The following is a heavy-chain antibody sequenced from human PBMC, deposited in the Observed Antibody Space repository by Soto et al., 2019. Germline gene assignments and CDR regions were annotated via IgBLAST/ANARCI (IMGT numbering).Heavy chain of an antibody. CDR3: AREISSEIDY. V-gene: IGHV3-64*04. CDR1: GFTFSSYA. Sequence: PGGSLRLSCSASGFTFSSYAMHWVRQAPGKGLEYVSAISSNGGSTYYADSVKGRFTISRDNSKNTLYLQMNSLRAEDTAVYYCAREISSEIDYWGQGTLVTVSS. D-gene: IGHD6-19*01. J-gene: IGHJ4*02. CDR2: ISSNGGST.